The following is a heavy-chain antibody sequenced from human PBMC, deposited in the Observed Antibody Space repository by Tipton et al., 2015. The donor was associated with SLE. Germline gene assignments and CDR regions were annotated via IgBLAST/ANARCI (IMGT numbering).Heavy chain of an antibody. Sequence: QSGAEVKKPGASVKVSCQASGYTFTSYNVHWVRQATGQGLEWMGWMNPESSKTTFAQKFKGRVTMTRHTSINIAYMELSSLTSDDTAVYYCAREDWQQLMFLDSWGQGSLVTVSS. D-gene: IGHD6-13*01. V-gene: IGHV1-8*01. CDR1: GYTFTSYN. CDR3: AREDWQQLMFLDS. CDR2: MNPESSKT. J-gene: IGHJ4*02.